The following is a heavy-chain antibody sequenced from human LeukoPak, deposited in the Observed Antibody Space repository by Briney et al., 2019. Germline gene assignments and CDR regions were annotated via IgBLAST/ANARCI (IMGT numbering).Heavy chain of an antibody. D-gene: IGHD6-19*01. CDR1: GFTFSKYW. Sequence: GGSLRLSCAASGFTFSKYWMLWVRPAPGKGLESVSRINTDGTVTTYADSVKGRFTVSRDNADNTMFLQMNSVRDEDTAVYYCATKQWLAPPPDSWGQGTPVTVSS. J-gene: IGHJ4*02. CDR2: INTDGTVT. V-gene: IGHV3-74*01. CDR3: ATKQWLAPPPDS.